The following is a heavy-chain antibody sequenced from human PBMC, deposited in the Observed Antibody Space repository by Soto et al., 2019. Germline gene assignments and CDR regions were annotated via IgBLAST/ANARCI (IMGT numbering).Heavy chain of an antibody. CDR1: GYAFTSYA. CDR2: INAGNGNT. D-gene: IGHD6-19*01. J-gene: IGHJ6*02. V-gene: IGHV1-3*01. CDR3: ARDFGSGWYYYYYGMDV. Sequence: DSVRVSCKAAGYAFTSYAMHWVRQAPGQGLEWMGWINAGNGNTKYSQKFQGRVTITRDTSASTAYMELSSLRSEDTAVYYCARDFGSGWYYYYYGMDVSGQGTLVTGSS.